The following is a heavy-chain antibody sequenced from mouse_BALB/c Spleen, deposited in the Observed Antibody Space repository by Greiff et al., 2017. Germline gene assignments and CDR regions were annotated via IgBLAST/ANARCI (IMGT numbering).Heavy chain of an antibody. V-gene: IGHV1-77*01. D-gene: IGHD1-1*01. Sequence: QVQLKQSGAELARPGASVKLSCKASGYTFTDYYINWVKQRTGQGLEWIGEIYPGSGNTYYNEKFKGKATLTADKSSSTAYMQLSSLTSEDSAVYVCARGGTTVVATRGFDYWGQGTTLTVSS. CDR2: IYPGSGNT. J-gene: IGHJ2*01. CDR1: GYTFTDYY. CDR3: ARGGTTVVATRGFDY.